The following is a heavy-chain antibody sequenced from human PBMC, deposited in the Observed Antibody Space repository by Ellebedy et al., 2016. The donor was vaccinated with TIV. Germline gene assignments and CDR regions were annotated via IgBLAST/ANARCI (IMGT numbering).Heavy chain of an antibody. V-gene: IGHV3-33*01. D-gene: IGHD4-23*01. J-gene: IGHJ4*02. CDR1: GFTFSSYG. Sequence: GGSLRLXXAASGFTFSSYGMHLVRQAPGKGLEWVAVIWSDGTTKYYSDSVKGRFTISRDNSKNTLYLQMNSLRAEDTAVYYCAREIIYGGYYFDYWGQGTLVTVSS. CDR2: IWSDGTTK. CDR3: AREIIYGGYYFDY.